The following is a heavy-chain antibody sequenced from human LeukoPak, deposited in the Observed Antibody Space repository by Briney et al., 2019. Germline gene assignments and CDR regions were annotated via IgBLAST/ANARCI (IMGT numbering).Heavy chain of an antibody. CDR2: ISSSGSST. J-gene: IGHJ3*02. CDR3: AKVYDSSGYYLSDAFDI. CDR1: GFTFSSYV. Sequence: GGSLRLSCAASGFTFSSYVMSWVRQAPSKGLGWVSAISSSGSSTYYADSVKGRFTISRDNSKNTLYLQMNSLRAEDTAVCYCAKVYDSSGYYLSDAFDIWGQGTMVTISS. D-gene: IGHD3-22*01. V-gene: IGHV3-23*01.